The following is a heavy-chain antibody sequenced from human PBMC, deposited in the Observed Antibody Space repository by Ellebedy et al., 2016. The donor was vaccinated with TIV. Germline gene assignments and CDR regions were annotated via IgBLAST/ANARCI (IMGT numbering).Heavy chain of an antibody. D-gene: IGHD6-19*01. V-gene: IGHV3-53*01. Sequence: GESLKISCAASGFTVSSNYMSWVRQAPGRGLEWVSTIYSSGGTYYAGSMKGRFTISRDNSKNTLYLQMNSLRAEDTAVYYCAGGISVAGTSLGFWGQGTLVTVSS. CDR3: AGGISVAGTSLGF. CDR1: GFTVSSNY. J-gene: IGHJ4*02. CDR2: IYSSGGT.